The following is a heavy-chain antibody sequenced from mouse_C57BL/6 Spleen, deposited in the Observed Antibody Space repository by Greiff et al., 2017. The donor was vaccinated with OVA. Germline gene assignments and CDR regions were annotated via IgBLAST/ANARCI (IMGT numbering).Heavy chain of an antibody. CDR3: AYAMDY. J-gene: IGHJ4*01. CDR1: GYAFSSSW. CDR2: IYPGDGDT. V-gene: IGHV1-82*01. Sequence: VKLMESGPELVKPGASVKISCKASGYAFSSSWMNWVKQRPGQGLEWIGRIYPGDGDTNYNGKFKGKATLTADKSSSTAYMQLSSLTSEDSAVYFCAYAMDYWGQGTSVTVSS.